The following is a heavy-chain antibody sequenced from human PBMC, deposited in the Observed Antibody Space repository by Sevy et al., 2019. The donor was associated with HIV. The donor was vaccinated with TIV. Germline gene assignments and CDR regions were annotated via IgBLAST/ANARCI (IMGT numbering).Heavy chain of an antibody. Sequence: GGSLRLSCAASGFTFSSYAMHWVRQAPGKGLEWVAVISYDGSNKYYADSVKGRFTISRDNSKNTLYLQMNGLRAEDTAVYYCAREESGSITGTTGWFDPWGQGTLVTVSS. V-gene: IGHV3-30-3*01. CDR3: AREESGSITGTTGWFDP. CDR2: ISYDGSNK. D-gene: IGHD1-20*01. CDR1: GFTFSSYA. J-gene: IGHJ5*02.